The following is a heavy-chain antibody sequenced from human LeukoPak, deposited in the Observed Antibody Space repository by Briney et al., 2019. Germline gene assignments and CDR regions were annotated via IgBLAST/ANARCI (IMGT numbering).Heavy chain of an antibody. CDR3: ARDRRLGDSSYYYYYYMDV. V-gene: IGHV4-59*12. CDR2: IYYSGST. Sequence: PSETLSLTCTVSGGSISSYYWSWIRQPPGKGLEWIGYIYYSGSTNYNPSLKSRVTISVDTSKNQFSLKLSSVTAADTAVYYCARDRRLGDSSYYYYYYMDVWGKGTTVTVAS. D-gene: IGHD5-12*01. J-gene: IGHJ6*03. CDR1: GGSISSYY.